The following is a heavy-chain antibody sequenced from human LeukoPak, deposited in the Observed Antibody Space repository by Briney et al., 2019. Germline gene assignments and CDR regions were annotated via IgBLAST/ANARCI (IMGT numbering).Heavy chain of an antibody. V-gene: IGHV4-34*01. J-gene: IGHJ5*02. Sequence: SEALSLTCAVYGGSFSGYYWSWIRQPPGKGLEWIGEINHSGSTNYNPSLKSRVTISVDTSKNQFSLKLSSVTAADTAVYYCARGLTTVSSYNWFDPWGQGTLVTVSS. CDR1: GGSFSGYY. CDR3: ARGLTTVSSYNWFDP. D-gene: IGHD4-4*01. CDR2: INHSGST.